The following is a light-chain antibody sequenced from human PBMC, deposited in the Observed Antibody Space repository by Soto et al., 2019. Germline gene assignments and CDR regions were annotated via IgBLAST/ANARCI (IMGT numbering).Light chain of an antibody. CDR3: SSYTSSSTPLYV. J-gene: IGLJ1*01. CDR2: EVS. CDR1: SSDVGGYNY. V-gene: IGLV2-14*01. Sequence: YVLTQHASVSGSPGQSITISCTGTSSDVGGYNYVSWYQQHPGKAPKLMIYEVSNRPSGVSNRFSGSKSGNTASLTISGLQAEDEADYYCSSYTSSSTPLYVFGTGTKVTVL.